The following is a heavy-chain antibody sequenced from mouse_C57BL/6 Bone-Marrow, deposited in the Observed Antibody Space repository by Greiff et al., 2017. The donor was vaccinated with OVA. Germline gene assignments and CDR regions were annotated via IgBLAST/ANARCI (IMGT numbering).Heavy chain of an antibody. J-gene: IGHJ3*01. D-gene: IGHD2-5*01. CDR2: IDPSDSYT. Sequence: QVQLQQPGAELVMPGASVKLSCKASGYTFTGYWMHWVKQRPGQGLEWIGEIDPSDSYTNYNQKFKGKSTVTVDKSSTTAYLPLSSLTSEDSAVYYCGSEGYSNLFAYWGQGTLVTVSA. CDR3: GSEGYSNLFAY. CDR1: GYTFTGYW. V-gene: IGHV1-69*01.